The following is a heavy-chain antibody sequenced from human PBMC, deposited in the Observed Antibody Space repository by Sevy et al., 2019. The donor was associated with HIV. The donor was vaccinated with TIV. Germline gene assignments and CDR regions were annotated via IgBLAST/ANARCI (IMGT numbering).Heavy chain of an antibody. Sequence: SETLSLTCAVYGGSLSGYYWNWIRQSPGKGLEWIGEINHSGSTHYNPPLKSRVTISVDTSKNQFSLRLNSVTAADTAVYYCARAPPVVIVPGAPSWFDPWGQGTLVTVSS. CDR1: GGSLSGYY. CDR3: ARAPPVVIVPGAPSWFDP. CDR2: INHSGST. V-gene: IGHV4-34*01. J-gene: IGHJ5*02. D-gene: IGHD2-2*01.